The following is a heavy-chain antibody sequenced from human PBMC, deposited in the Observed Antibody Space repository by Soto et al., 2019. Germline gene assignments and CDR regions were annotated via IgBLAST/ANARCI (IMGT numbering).Heavy chain of an antibody. CDR2: IYYSGST. CDR1: GGSISSGDYY. V-gene: IGHV4-31*03. J-gene: IGHJ5*02. Sequence: QVQLQESGPGLVKTSQTLSLTCTVSGGSISSGDYYWSWIRQHPGKGLEWIGYIYYSGSTYYNPSLKSRVTISVDTSKNPFSLKLSSVTAADTAVYYCARWWSGSRQGFDPWGQGTLVTVSS. CDR3: ARWWSGSRQGFDP. D-gene: IGHD3-3*01.